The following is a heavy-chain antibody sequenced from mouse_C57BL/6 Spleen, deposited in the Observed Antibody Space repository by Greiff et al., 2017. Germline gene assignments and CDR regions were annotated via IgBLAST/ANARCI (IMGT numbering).Heavy chain of an antibody. D-gene: IGHD2-1*01. CDR3: ARSVYGNYGWYFDV. CDR1: GYTFTDYN. V-gene: IGHV1-22*01. Sequence: EVQLQQSGPELVKPGASVKMSCKASGYTFTDYNMHWVKQSHGKSLEWIGYINPNNGGTSYNQKFKGKATLTVNKSSSTAYKELRSLTSEDSAVYYCARSVYGNYGWYFDVWGTGTTVTVSS. J-gene: IGHJ1*03. CDR2: INPNNGGT.